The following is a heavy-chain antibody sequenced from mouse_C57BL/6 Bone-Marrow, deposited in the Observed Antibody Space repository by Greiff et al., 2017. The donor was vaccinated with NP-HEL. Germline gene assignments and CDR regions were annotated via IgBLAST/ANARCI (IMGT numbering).Heavy chain of an antibody. V-gene: IGHV1-54*01. J-gene: IGHJ4*01. CDR2: INPGSGGT. Sequence: VQLQQSGAELVRPGTSVKVSCKASGYAFTNYLIEWVKQRPGQGLEWIGVINPGSGGTNYNEKFKGKATLTADKSSSTAYMQLSSLTSEDSAVYFCARMTLSYYAMDYWGQGTSVTVSS. CDR3: ARMTLSYYAMDY. CDR1: GYAFTNYL.